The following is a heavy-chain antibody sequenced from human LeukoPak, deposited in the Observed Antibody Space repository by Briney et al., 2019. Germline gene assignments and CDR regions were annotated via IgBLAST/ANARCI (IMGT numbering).Heavy chain of an antibody. V-gene: IGHV4-39*01. Sequence: SETLSLTCTVSGGSISSSSYYWGWIRQPPGKGLEWIGSIYYSGSTYYNPSLKSRVTISVDTSKNQFSLKLSSVTAADTAVYYCARQPATYSPNWFDPWGQGTLVTVSS. CDR1: GGSISSSSYY. J-gene: IGHJ5*02. CDR2: IYYSGST. D-gene: IGHD6-13*01. CDR3: ARQPATYSPNWFDP.